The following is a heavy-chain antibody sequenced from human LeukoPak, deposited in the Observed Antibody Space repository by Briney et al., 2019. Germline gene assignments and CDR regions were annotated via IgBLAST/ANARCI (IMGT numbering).Heavy chain of an antibody. CDR1: GDSVSSNIAA. CDR2: TYYRSKWYN. J-gene: IGHJ6*02. Sequence: SQTLSLTCAISGDSVSSNIAAWNWIRQSPSRGLEWLGRTYYRSKWYNDYAVSVKSRITINPDTSKNQFSLQLNSVTPEDTAVYYCARDRVAAAGTPYYYYGMDVWGQGTTVTVSS. V-gene: IGHV6-1*01. CDR3: ARDRVAAAGTPYYYYGMDV. D-gene: IGHD6-13*01.